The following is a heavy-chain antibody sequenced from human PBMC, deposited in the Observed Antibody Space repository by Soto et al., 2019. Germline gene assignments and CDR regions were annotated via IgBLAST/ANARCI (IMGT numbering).Heavy chain of an antibody. CDR1: GYTFTSYG. D-gene: IGHD6-13*01. CDR2: ISTYNGNT. V-gene: IGHV1-18*01. Sequence: QVQLVQSGAEVKKPGASVKVSCKASGYTFTSYGISWVRQAPGQGLEWMGWISTYNGNTYYAQKLQGRVTMTTDTSTSTAYMELGSLRSDDTAVYYCAREGYRYSSSWYPTGDWGQGTLVTVSS. CDR3: AREGYRYSSSWYPTGD. J-gene: IGHJ4*02.